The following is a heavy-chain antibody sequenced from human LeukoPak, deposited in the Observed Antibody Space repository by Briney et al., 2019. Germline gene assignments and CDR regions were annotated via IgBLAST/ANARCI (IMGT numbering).Heavy chain of an antibody. CDR1: GASISSYY. CDR3: ARVKGVVTAILDY. J-gene: IGHJ4*02. Sequence: SETLSLTCTVSGASISSYYWSWIRQPPGKGLEWIGYIYYSGSTNYDPSLESRVTFSVDTSKNQFSLKLISVTAADTAVYYCARVKGVVTAILDYWGQGTLVTVSS. D-gene: IGHD2-21*02. CDR2: IYYSGST. V-gene: IGHV4-59*01.